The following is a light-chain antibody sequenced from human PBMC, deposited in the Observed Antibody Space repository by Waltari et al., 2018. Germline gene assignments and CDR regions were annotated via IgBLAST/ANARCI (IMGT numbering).Light chain of an antibody. CDR3: QSYDSNNQGV. CDR2: EDH. Sequence: KFMLTQPHSVSESPGKTVTISCTGSGGSIASNYVQWYQQRPGSAPTTVIYEDHQSPSGVPDRFSASFDTSSNSASLTISGLKTEDEADYYCQSYDSNNQGVFGGGTKLTVL. CDR1: GGSIASNY. J-gene: IGLJ3*02. V-gene: IGLV6-57*02.